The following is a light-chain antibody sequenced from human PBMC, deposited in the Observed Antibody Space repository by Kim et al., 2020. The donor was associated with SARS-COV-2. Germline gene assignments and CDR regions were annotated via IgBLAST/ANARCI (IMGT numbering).Light chain of an antibody. CDR2: LNSDGSH. J-gene: IGLJ3*02. CDR1: SGHSGYA. Sequence: QPVLTQSPSASASLGASVRLTCTLRSGHSGYAIAWHQQQPEKGPRFLMKLNSDGSHNKGDGIPDRFSGSSSGAERYLTISSLQSEDEADYYCQNWGSGIHVFGAGTKLTVL. V-gene: IGLV4-69*01. CDR3: QNWGSGIHV.